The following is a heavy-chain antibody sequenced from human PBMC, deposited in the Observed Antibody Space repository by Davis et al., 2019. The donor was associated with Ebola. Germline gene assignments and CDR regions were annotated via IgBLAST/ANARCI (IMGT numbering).Heavy chain of an antibody. CDR2: INSDGSST. CDR1: GFTFSTYW. J-gene: IGHJ3*02. Sequence: GESLKISCAVSGFTFSTYWMHWVRQAPGKGLVWVSRINSDGSSTSYADSVKGRFTISRDNAKNTLYLQKNSLRVEDTAVYYCAREMATTNDAFDIWGQGTMVSVSS. CDR3: AREMATTNDAFDI. D-gene: IGHD5-24*01. V-gene: IGHV3-74*01.